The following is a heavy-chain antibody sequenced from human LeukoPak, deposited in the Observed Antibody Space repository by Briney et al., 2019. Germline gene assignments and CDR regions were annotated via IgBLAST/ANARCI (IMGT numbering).Heavy chain of an antibody. V-gene: IGHV4-34*01. CDR2: INHSGST. CDR3: ARGRGYSGYGHYFVY. D-gene: IGHD5-12*01. J-gene: IGHJ4*02. Sequence: SETLSLTCAVYGGSFSGYYWSWIRQPPGKGLEWIGEINHSGSTNYNPSLKSRVTISVDTPKNQFSLKLSSVTAADTAVYYCARGRGYSGYGHYFVYWGQGTLVTVSS. CDR1: GGSFSGYY.